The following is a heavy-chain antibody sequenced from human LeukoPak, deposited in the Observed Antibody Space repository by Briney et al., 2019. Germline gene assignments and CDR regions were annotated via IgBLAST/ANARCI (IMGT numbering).Heavy chain of an antibody. CDR3: ATLNGPLFEY. CDR1: GFTFSSYA. Sequence: GSLRLSCAASGFTFSSYAMSWVRQAPGKGLEWVASIHQHGNEKYFVDSVRGRFTISRDNAKNSLYLQMSSLRAEDTAVYYCATLNGPLFEYWGQGTLVTVSS. CDR2: IHQHGNEK. D-gene: IGHD2-8*01. V-gene: IGHV3-7*01. J-gene: IGHJ4*02.